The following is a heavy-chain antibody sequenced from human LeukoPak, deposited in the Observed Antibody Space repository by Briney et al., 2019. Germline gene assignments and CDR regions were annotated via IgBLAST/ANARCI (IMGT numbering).Heavy chain of an antibody. Sequence: PSETLSLTCAVYGGSFSGYYWSWIRQPPGKGLEWIGEINHSGSTNYNPSLKSQVTISVDTSKNQFSLKLSSVTAADTAVYYCAVRGVHWFDPWGQGTLVTVSS. CDR3: AVRGVHWFDP. CDR2: INHSGST. D-gene: IGHD2-8*01. J-gene: IGHJ5*02. CDR1: GGSFSGYY. V-gene: IGHV4-34*01.